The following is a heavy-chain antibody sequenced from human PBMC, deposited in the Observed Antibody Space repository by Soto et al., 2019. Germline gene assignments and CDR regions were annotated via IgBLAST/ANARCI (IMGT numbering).Heavy chain of an antibody. CDR2: ISYDGSNK. V-gene: IGHV3-30-3*01. Sequence: QVQLVESGGGVVQPGRSLRLSCAASGFTFSSYAMHWVRQAPGKGLEWVAVISYDGSNKYYADSVKGRFTISRDNSKNTQYLQMNSLRAEDTAVYYCAREGLGELSPVDYWGQGTLVTVSS. D-gene: IGHD3-16*02. CDR1: GFTFSSYA. J-gene: IGHJ4*02. CDR3: AREGLGELSPVDY.